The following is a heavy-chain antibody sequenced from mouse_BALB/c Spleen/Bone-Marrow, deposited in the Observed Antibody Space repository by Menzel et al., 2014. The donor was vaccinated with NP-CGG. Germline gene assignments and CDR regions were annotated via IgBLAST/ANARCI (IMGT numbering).Heavy chain of an antibody. D-gene: IGHD2-4*01. CDR3: ARDSFLITRALDD. V-gene: IGHV2-6-7*01. CDR1: GFSLTGYG. CDR2: IWGDGST. J-gene: IGHJ4*01. Sequence: VKLVESGPGLVAPSQSLSITCTVSGFSLTGYGVSWVRQPPGKGLEWLGMIWGDGSTDYNSALKSRLSITKDNSKSQVFLKMSSLQTDDTARYYCARDSFLITRALDDCGQGASGPVSS.